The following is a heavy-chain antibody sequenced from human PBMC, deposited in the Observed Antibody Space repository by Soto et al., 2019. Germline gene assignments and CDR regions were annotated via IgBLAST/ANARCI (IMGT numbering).Heavy chain of an antibody. Sequence: QVQLVQSGAEVKEPGSSVNVSCKTSGGTFGNTAVTWVRQVPGQGLEWIGGIVPLFGTANYAQKFRGRVMITAEESTSTAYMDLSSLRSDDTAIYYCARDGDPGYSFGSGPLGGGRFDPWGQGTLVTVSS. CDR3: ARDGDPGYSFGSGPLGGGRFDP. J-gene: IGHJ5*02. V-gene: IGHV1-69*12. D-gene: IGHD2-21*01. CDR2: IVPLFGTA. CDR1: GGTFGNTA.